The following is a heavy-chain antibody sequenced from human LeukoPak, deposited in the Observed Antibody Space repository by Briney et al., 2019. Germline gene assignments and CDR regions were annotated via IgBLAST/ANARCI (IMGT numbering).Heavy chain of an antibody. V-gene: IGHV3-66*01. CDR2: MYTGGGR. D-gene: IGHD2-21*02. Sequence: PSETLSLTCTVSGGSISSYYWSWIRQPAGKGLEWVSVMYTGGGRYYGDSVKGRFTISRDNSKNTVFLQMNSLRVEDTALYYCTRGQSYCGADCYSDWGQGTLVTVSS. CDR3: TRGQSYCGADCYSD. J-gene: IGHJ4*02. CDR1: GGSISSYY.